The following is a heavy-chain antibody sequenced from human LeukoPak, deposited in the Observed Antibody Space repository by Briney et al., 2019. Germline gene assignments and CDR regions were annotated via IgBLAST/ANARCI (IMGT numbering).Heavy chain of an antibody. CDR1: GYSFTGYF. Sequence: ASVKVSCKASGYSFTGYFLHWVRQVPGQGLEWMGRINPNSGDTDYAQMFQGRVTMTRDTSLSTAYMELSRLRSDDTAVYYCARVWSGYNYAFDYWGQGTLVTVSS. J-gene: IGHJ4*02. D-gene: IGHD5-18*01. CDR3: ARVWSGYNYAFDY. CDR2: INPNSGDT. V-gene: IGHV1-2*06.